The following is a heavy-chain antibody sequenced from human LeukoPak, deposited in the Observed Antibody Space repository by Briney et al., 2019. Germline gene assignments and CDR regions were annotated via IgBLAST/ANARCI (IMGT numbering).Heavy chain of an antibody. Sequence: PGGSLRLSCAASGFTVSSNYMSWVRQAPGKGLEWVSVIYSGGSTYYADSVKGRFTISRDNSKNTLYLQMNSLRAEDTAVYYCARPYYYGSGSQYYFDYWGQGTLVTVSS. CDR1: GFTVSSNY. J-gene: IGHJ4*02. D-gene: IGHD3-10*01. CDR3: ARPYYYGSGSQYYFDY. V-gene: IGHV3-53*01. CDR2: IYSGGST.